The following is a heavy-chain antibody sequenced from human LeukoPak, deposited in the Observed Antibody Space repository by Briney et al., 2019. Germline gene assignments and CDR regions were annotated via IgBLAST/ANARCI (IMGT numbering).Heavy chain of an antibody. CDR1: GYTFTSSG. D-gene: IGHD6-6*01. CDR3: ARDGPTSIAALGYYHMDV. Sequence: ASVKVSCKASGYTFTSSGINWVRQAPGQGLEWMGWIGAYKGNTHYAQKLQGRVTMTKDTSTNTDYMELRNLRSDDTAVYYCARDGPTSIAALGYYHMDVWGKGTTVTVSS. V-gene: IGHV1-18*01. J-gene: IGHJ6*03. CDR2: IGAYKGNT.